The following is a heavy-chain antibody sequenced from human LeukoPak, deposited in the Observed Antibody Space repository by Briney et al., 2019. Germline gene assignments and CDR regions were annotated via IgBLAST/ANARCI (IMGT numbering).Heavy chain of an antibody. CDR2: ISGSGGST. D-gene: IGHD1-14*01. V-gene: IGHV3-23*01. CDR3: AKGTLGGGTEPHFDY. J-gene: IGHJ4*02. Sequence: PGGSLRLSCATSGFIFSNAWMSWVRQAPGKGLEWVSSISGSGGSTYYADSVKGRFTISRDNSKNTLYLQMNSLRAEDTAVYYCAKGTLGGGTEPHFDYWGQGTLVTVSS. CDR1: GFIFSNAW.